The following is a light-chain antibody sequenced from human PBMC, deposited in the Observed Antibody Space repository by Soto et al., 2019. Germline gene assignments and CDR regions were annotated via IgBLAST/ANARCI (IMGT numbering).Light chain of an antibody. V-gene: IGLV2-14*01. CDR1: SSDVGGYDY. CDR3: SSYTSSITSV. J-gene: IGLJ1*01. CDR2: DVS. Sequence: QSALTQPASVSGSPGQSIAISCTGTSSDVGGYDYVSWYQQHPGKAPKLMIYDVSNRPSGVSNRFSGSKSDNTASLTISGLQAEDEADYYCSSYTSSITSVFGTGTKLTVL.